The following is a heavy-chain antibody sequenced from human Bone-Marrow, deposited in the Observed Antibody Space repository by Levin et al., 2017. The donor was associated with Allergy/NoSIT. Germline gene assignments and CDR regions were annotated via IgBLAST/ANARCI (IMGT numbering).Heavy chain of an antibody. CDR2: ISGSGGAK. Sequence: GESLKISCAASGFTFSGSAVYWVRQAPGKGLEWVSDISGSGGAKYYADSVKGRFNISRDNSKNTLYLQMKSLRVEDTAVYYCAKDRPELEVRSDYFDYWGQGALVTVSS. D-gene: IGHD1-1*01. J-gene: IGHJ4*02. CDR1: GFTFSGSA. CDR3: AKDRPELEVRSDYFDY. V-gene: IGHV3-23*01.